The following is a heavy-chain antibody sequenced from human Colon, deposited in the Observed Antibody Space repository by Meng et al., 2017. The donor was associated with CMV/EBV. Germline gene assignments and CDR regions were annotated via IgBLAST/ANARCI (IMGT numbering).Heavy chain of an antibody. V-gene: IGHV3-23*01. D-gene: IGHD6-19*01. Sequence: GESLKISCAVSGFNFGSYAMTWVRQAPGKGLEWVSVISGTGGVTYYADSVKGRFNVSRDHSKSTVYLQMNNLRADDTAVYYCTKVSIIAVPGAYFDFWGQGTLVTVSS. CDR3: TKVSIIAVPGAYFDF. CDR2: ISGTGGVT. J-gene: IGHJ4*02. CDR1: GFNFGSYA.